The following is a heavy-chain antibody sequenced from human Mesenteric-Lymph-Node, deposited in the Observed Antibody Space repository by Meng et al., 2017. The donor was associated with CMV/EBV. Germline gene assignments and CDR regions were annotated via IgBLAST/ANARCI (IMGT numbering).Heavy chain of an antibody. V-gene: IGHV3-23*01. J-gene: IGHJ4*02. CDR1: GFTFSSYA. CDR3: ARTEMATGPLDY. CDR2: ISGSGGST. D-gene: IGHD5-24*01. Sequence: GESLKISCAASGFTFSSYAMSWVRQAPGKGLEWVSAISGSGGSTYYADSVKGRFTISRDNSKNTLYLQMNSLRAEDTAVYYCARTEMATGPLDYWGQGTLVTVSS.